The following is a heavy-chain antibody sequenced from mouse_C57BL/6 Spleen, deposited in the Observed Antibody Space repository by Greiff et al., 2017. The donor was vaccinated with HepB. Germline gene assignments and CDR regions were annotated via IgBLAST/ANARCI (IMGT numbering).Heavy chain of an antibody. CDR3: ARNYGSSYENWYFDV. Sequence: VQLQQPGAELVKPGASVKMSCKASGYTFTSYWITWVKQRPGQGLEWIGDIYPGSGSTNYNEKFKSKATLTVDTSSSTAYMQLSSLTSEDSAVYYCARNYGSSYENWYFDVWGTGTTVTVSS. V-gene: IGHV1-55*01. CDR2: IYPGSGST. CDR1: GYTFTSYW. D-gene: IGHD1-1*01. J-gene: IGHJ1*03.